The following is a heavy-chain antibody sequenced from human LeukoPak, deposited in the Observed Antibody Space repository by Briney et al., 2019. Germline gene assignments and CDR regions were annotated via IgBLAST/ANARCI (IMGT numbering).Heavy chain of an antibody. J-gene: IGHJ6*02. D-gene: IGHD6-13*01. V-gene: IGHV3-30-3*01. CDR2: ISNDGHFK. CDR1: GFTFSTYT. CDR3: AKDLSISSSWYWYYYYGMDV. Sequence: GGSLRLSCAASGFTFSTYTIHWVRQAPGKGLEWVAVISNDGHFKYYADSVKGRFTISRDNSKSTLFLQMNSLTIEDTAVYYCAKDLSISSSWYWYYYYGMDVWGQGTTVTVSS.